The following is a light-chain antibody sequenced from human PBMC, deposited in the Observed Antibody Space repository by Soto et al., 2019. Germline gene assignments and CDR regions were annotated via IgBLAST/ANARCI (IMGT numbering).Light chain of an antibody. CDR1: QGISSY. CDR3: QQLNSYPPT. CDR2: AAS. Sequence: DIQLTQSPSFLSASVGDRVTITCRASQGISSYLAWYQQKPGKAPKLLIYAASTLQSGVPSRFSGSGSGTELTLTISSLQPEDFATYYCQQLNSYPPTFGGGTKEEIK. J-gene: IGKJ4*02. V-gene: IGKV1-9*01.